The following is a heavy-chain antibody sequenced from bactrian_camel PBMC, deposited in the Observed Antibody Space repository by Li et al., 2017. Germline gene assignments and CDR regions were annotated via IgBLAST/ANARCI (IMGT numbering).Heavy chain of an antibody. J-gene: IGHJ4*01. CDR2: INSGGGSP. CDR1: GFTFSSAD. Sequence: VQLVESGGGLVQPGGSLRLSCAASGFTFSSADMVWVRQAPGKGLEWVADINSGGGSPDYAHSVKGRFTISRDNAENTLYLQMNSLNADDTAMYYCARDAYFHSSPPPDCQHSAYNYWGQGTQVTVS. V-gene: IGHV3S40*01. D-gene: IGHD1*01. CDR3: ARDAYFHSSPPPDCQHSAYNY.